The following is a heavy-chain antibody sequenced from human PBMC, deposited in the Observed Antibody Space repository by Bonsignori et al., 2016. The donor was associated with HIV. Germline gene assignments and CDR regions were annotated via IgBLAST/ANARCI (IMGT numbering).Heavy chain of an antibody. CDR3: AKGLTFVTISGEGTYCFDF. Sequence: GGSLRLSCAASGFTFDHNAMHWVRQSPGKGLEWVAGISWNSGRADYADSVQGRFTISRDNAKRSVYLQMNSLRDEDTALYYCAKGLTFVTISGEGTYCFDFWGQGTLVTVSS. D-gene: IGHD3-3*01. V-gene: IGHV3-9*01. CDR1: GFTFDHNA. J-gene: IGHJ4*02. CDR2: ISWNSGRA.